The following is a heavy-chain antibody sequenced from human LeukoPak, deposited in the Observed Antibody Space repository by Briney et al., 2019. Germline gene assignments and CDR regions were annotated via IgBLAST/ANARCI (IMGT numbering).Heavy chain of an antibody. V-gene: IGHV3-7*01. CDR2: IKQDGSEK. Sequence: GGSLRLSCAASGFSFSSYWMSWVRQAPGKGLEWMANIKQDGSEKYYLDSVKGRFTISRDNAKNSLFLQMNSLRVEDTAVYYCTRDPAYYFDISGYAYFDFWGQGTLVTVSS. D-gene: IGHD3-22*01. CDR1: GFSFSSYW. CDR3: TRDPAYYFDISGYAYFDF. J-gene: IGHJ4*02.